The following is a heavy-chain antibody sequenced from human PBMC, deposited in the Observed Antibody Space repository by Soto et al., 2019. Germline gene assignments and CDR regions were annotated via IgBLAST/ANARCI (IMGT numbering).Heavy chain of an antibody. D-gene: IGHD7-27*01. J-gene: IGHJ6*04. CDR3: AVGLGTQIWNYGMDV. CDR1: GGSISSYY. Sequence: SETLSLTCTVSGGSISSYYWSWIRQPPGKGLEWIGYIYYSGSTNYNPSLKSRVTISVDTSKNQFSLKLSSVTAADTAVYYCAVGLGTQIWNYGMDVWGKGTTVTVSS. CDR2: IYYSGST. V-gene: IGHV4-59*01.